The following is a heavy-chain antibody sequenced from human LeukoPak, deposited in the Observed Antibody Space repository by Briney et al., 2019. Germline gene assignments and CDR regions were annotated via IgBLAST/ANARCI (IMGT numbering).Heavy chain of an antibody. CDR3: ARDYYCGGECYAFDY. J-gene: IGHJ4*02. Sequence: ASVKVSCKAPGYTFTGYYMHWVRQAPGQGLEWMGWINPNSGGTSYAQKFQGRVTMTRDTSISTAYMELSRLRSDDTAVYYCARDYYCGGECYAFDYWGQGTLVTVSS. CDR2: INPNSGGT. V-gene: IGHV1-2*02. D-gene: IGHD2-21*01. CDR1: GYTFTGYY.